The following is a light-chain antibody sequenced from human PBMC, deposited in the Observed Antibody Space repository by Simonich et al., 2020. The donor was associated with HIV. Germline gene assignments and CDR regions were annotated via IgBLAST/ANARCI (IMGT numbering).Light chain of an antibody. Sequence: QSALTQPASVSGSPGQSITISCTGTSSDVGGYNYVSWYQQHPGKAPKLMICDVSNRPSGVSTRFSGSKSGNTASLTISGLQAEDEADYYCSSYTSSSTVVFGGGTKLTVL. CDR1: SSDVGGYNY. V-gene: IGLV2-14*03. J-gene: IGLJ2*01. CDR2: DVS. CDR3: SSYTSSSTVV.